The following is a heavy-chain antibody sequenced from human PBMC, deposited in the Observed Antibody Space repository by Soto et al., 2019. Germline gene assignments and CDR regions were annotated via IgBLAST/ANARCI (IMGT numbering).Heavy chain of an antibody. CDR1: GGTFSSYA. CDR3: ARGGCSGGSCYSNYYYYGMDV. V-gene: IGHV1-69*13. Sequence: SVKVSCKASGGTFSSYAISWVRQAPGQGLEWMGGIIPIFGTANYAQKFQGRVTITADESTSTAYMELSSLRSEDTAVYYCARGGCSGGSCYSNYYYYGMDVWGQGTTVTVSS. D-gene: IGHD2-15*01. CDR2: IIPIFGTA. J-gene: IGHJ6*02.